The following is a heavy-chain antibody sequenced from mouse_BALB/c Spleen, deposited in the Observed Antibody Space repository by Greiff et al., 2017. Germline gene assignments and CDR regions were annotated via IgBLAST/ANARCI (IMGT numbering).Heavy chain of an antibody. V-gene: IGHV5-6-5*01. CDR1: GFTFSSYA. J-gene: IGHJ2*01. Sequence: EVNVVESGGGLVKPGGSLKLSCDASGFTFSSYAMSWVRQTPEKRLEWVASISSGGIIYYPDSVKDRFTISRDNARKILYLQMSSLRSEDTAMYYCATEAYYRFDFWGQGTTLTVSS. D-gene: IGHD2-14*01. CDR2: ISSGGII. CDR3: ATEAYYRFDF.